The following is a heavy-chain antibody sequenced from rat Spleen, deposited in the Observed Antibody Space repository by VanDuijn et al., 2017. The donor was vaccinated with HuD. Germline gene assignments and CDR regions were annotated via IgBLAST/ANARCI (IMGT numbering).Heavy chain of an antibody. CDR2: ISYDGSIT. D-gene: IGHD1-11*01. Sequence: EVQLVESGGGLVQPGRSLKLSCAASGFTFSNYYMAWVRQAPTKGLEWIASISYDGSITYYRESVTGRFTISRDNPKSTLYLQMDSLRSEDTATYYCTTGGYSELSWYFDFWGPGTMVTVSS. CDR3: TTGGYSELSWYFDF. CDR1: GFTFSNYY. V-gene: IGHV5-20*01. J-gene: IGHJ1*01.